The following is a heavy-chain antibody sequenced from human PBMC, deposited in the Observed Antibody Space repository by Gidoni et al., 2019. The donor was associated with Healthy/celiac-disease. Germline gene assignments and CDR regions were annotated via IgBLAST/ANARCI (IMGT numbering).Heavy chain of an antibody. J-gene: IGHJ3*02. V-gene: IGHV3-33*01. Sequence: QVQLVESGGGVVQPGRSLRLSCAASGFTFSSYGMHWVRQAPGKGLEWVAVIWYDGSNKYYADSVKGRFTISRDNSKNTLYLQMNSLRAEDTAVYYCARAAYYYDSSGYAGAFDIWGQGTMVTVSS. CDR2: IWYDGSNK. D-gene: IGHD3-22*01. CDR3: ARAAYYYDSSGYAGAFDI. CDR1: GFTFSSYG.